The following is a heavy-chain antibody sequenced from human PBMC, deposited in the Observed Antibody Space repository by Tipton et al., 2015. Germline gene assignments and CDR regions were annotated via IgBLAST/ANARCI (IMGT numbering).Heavy chain of an antibody. D-gene: IGHD2-21*01. CDR2: IHSTGNT. J-gene: IGHJ4*02. V-gene: IGHV4-31*03. Sequence: GLVKPSQTLSLTCTVSGGSTSSPGYYWAWIRQHPGKGLEWIAYIHSTGNTYYNPSLRSRLTISLDTSKNQFSLNLTSVTAADTAVYYCTRGWGGGGSYSDFWGQGTLVTVSS. CDR1: GGSTSSPGYY. CDR3: TRGWGGGGSYSDF.